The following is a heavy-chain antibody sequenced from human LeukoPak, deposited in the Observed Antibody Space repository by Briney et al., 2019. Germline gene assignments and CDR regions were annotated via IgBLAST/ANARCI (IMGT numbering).Heavy chain of an antibody. J-gene: IGHJ4*02. V-gene: IGHV4-39*01. D-gene: IGHD3-9*01. CDR2: MYYGGST. Sequence: SETLSLTCTVSGGSITSTSYYWGWIRQPPGKGLEWIGSMYYGGSTYSNSSLKSRVTISVDTSRNQFSLNLSSVTASDTAVFYCASTHYDILTPSYYVDFWGQGTLVTVSS. CDR3: ASTHYDILTPSYYVDF. CDR1: GGSITSTSYY.